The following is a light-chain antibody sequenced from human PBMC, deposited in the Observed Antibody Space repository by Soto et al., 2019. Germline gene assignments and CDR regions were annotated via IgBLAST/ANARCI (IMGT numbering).Light chain of an antibody. Sequence: IVLTQSPGTLSLSPGERATLSCRASQSVSSSYLAWYQQKPGQAPRLLLYGASSRATGIPDRFSGSGSGTDFTPTISILEPEDFSVYYCQQYGSSPKLTFGGGTKVEIK. V-gene: IGKV3-20*01. CDR3: QQYGSSPKLT. CDR2: GAS. J-gene: IGKJ4*01. CDR1: QSVSSSY.